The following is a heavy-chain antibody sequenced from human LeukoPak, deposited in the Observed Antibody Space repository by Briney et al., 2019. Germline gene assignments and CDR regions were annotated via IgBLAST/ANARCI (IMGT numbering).Heavy chain of an antibody. Sequence: GGSLRLSCATSGFTFSSFPMNWIRQAPGKGLEWVSSIDVGSYAYYANSVKGRFTISRDNAKNSLYLQMNSVRVEDTAVYYCATEGIVGGGAHFDYWGQGTLVTVSS. D-gene: IGHD1-26*01. J-gene: IGHJ4*02. CDR2: IDVGSYA. CDR1: GFTFSSFP. V-gene: IGHV3-21*01. CDR3: ATEGIVGGGAHFDY.